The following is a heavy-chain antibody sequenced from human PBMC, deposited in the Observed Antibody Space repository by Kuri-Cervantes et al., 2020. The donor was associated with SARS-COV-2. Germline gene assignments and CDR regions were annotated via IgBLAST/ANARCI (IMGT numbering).Heavy chain of an antibody. V-gene: IGHV1-2*04. Sequence: ASVKVSCKASGYTFTGYYMHWVRQAPGQGLERMGWINPNSGGTNYAQKFQGWVTMTRDTSISTVYMELSRLRSDDTAVYYCARDLGSSWHKGYYYGMDVWGQGTTVTVSS. CDR1: GYTFTGYY. D-gene: IGHD6-13*01. CDR2: INPNSGGT. J-gene: IGHJ6*02. CDR3: ARDLGSSWHKGYYYGMDV.